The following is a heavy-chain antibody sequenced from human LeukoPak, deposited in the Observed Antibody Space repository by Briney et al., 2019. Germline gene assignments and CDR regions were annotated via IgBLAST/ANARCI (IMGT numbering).Heavy chain of an antibody. CDR1: GFAFSDYV. V-gene: IGHV3-48*04. CDR3: ARDRGGSYSAIDY. J-gene: IGHJ4*02. D-gene: IGHD1-26*01. Sequence: GGSLRLSCAASGFAFSDYVMDWVRQAPGKGLEWVSFISSSSSTIYYADSMKGRFTISRDNAKNSLYLQMNSLRAEDTAVYCCARDRGGSYSAIDYWGQGTLVTVSS. CDR2: ISSSSSTI.